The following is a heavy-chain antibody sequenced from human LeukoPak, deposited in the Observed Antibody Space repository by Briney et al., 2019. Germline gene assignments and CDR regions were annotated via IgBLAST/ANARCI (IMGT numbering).Heavy chain of an antibody. CDR1: GYTFTSYG. J-gene: IGHJ3*02. V-gene: IGHV1-69*13. D-gene: IGHD3-22*01. CDR2: IIPIFGTA. Sequence: SVKVSCKASGYTFTSYGISWVRQAPGQGLEWMGGIIPIFGTANYAQKFQGRVTITADESTSTAYMELSSLRSEDTAVYYCARADYYDSSGYTDAFDIWGQGTMVTVSS. CDR3: ARADYYDSSGYTDAFDI.